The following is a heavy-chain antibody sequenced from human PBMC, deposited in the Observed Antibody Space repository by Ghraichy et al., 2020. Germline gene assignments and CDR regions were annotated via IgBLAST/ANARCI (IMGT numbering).Heavy chain of an antibody. V-gene: IGHV4-59*01. Sequence: SETLSLTCTVSGGSISSYYWSWIRQPPGKGLEWIGYIYYSGSTNYNPSLKSRVTISVDTSKNQFSLKLSSVTAADTAVYYCARGGGSSWGAFDIWGQGTMVTVSS. CDR2: IYYSGST. CDR3: ARGGGSSWGAFDI. J-gene: IGHJ3*02. CDR1: GGSISSYY. D-gene: IGHD6-13*01.